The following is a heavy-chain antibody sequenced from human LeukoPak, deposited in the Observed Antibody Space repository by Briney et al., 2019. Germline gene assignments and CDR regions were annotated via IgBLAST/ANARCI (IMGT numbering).Heavy chain of an antibody. D-gene: IGHD3-10*01. Sequence: AGGSLRLSCAVSGFTSSNAWMSWVRQAPGKGLEWVGRIKSKTDGGTTDYAAPVKGRFTISRDDSKNTLYLQMNSLKAEDTAVYYCTTATIGFTMVRGLIITDYWGQGTLVTVSS. CDR2: IKSKTDGGTT. V-gene: IGHV3-15*01. J-gene: IGHJ4*02. CDR3: TTATIGFTMVRGLIITDY. CDR1: GFTSSNAW.